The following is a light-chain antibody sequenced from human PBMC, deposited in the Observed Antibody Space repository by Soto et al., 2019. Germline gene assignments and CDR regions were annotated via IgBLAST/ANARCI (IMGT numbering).Light chain of an antibody. CDR3: QSFDSSLIGCV. V-gene: IGLV1-40*01. J-gene: IGLJ1*01. CDR2: GNN. Sequence: QAVVTQPPSVSGAPGQRVTISCTGSSSNIGAGYDVHWYQQLPGTAPKLLIYGNNNRPSGVPDRFSGSKSGTSASLAITGLQAEDEADYYCQSFDSSLIGCVFGTGTKVTVL. CDR1: SSNIGAGYD.